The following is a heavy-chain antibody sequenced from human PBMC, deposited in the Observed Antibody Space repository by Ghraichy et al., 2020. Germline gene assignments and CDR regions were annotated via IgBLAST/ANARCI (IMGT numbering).Heavy chain of an antibody. V-gene: IGHV1-24*01. D-gene: IGHD1-20*01. CDR2: CHPEDGET. CDR1: GYPLSEQC. J-gene: IGHJ4*02. CDR3: ATAHNEWGNWNYFDY. Sequence: ASVKVSCKVSGYPLSEQCMHWVRQSPRKGLEWMGGCHPEDGETTYAQEFQGRVTMTEDTSTDTIYMELSSLRSEDTAVYYCATAHNEWGNWNYFDYWGQGTLVTVSS.